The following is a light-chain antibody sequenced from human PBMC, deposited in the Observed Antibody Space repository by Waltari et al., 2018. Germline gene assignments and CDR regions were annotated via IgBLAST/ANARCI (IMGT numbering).Light chain of an antibody. V-gene: IGLV2-14*01. CDR3: TSYTSTNTVI. CDR2: DVT. Sequence: SALAQPASVSGSPGQSITISCTGTSSDVGGYNFVSWYQQHPGKAPKLLIYDVTKWPSGVSHRFSGSKSGNTASLTISGLQAEDEADYYCTSYTSTNTVIFGGGTKVTVL. J-gene: IGLJ2*01. CDR1: SSDVGGYNF.